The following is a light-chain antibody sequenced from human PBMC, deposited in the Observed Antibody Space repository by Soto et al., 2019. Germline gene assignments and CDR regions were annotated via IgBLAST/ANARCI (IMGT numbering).Light chain of an antibody. CDR3: SSYTSSSTAYV. CDR1: SSDVGGYNY. V-gene: IGLV2-14*01. Sequence: QSALTQPPSASGSPGQSVTISCTGTSSDVGGYNYVSWYQQHPGKAPKLMIYEVSNRPSGVSNRFSGSKSGNTASLTISGLQAEDEADYYCSSYTSSSTAYVFGTGTKLTVL. J-gene: IGLJ1*01. CDR2: EVS.